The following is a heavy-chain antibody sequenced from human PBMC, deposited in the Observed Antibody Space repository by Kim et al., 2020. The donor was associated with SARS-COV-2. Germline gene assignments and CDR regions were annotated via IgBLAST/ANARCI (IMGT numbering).Heavy chain of an antibody. J-gene: IGHJ4*02. Sequence: ASVKVSCKASGYTFTSYGISWVRQAPGQGLEWMGCISAYNGNTNYAQKLQGRVTMTTDTSTSTAYMELRSLRSDDTAVYYCARDLLLTYYYDSSGYNYFDYWGQGTLVTVSS. D-gene: IGHD3-22*01. CDR3: ARDLLLTYYYDSSGYNYFDY. CDR1: GYTFTSYG. V-gene: IGHV1-18*01. CDR2: ISAYNGNT.